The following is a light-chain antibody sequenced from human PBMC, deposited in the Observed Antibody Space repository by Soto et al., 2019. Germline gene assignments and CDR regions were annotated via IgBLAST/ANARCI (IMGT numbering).Light chain of an antibody. Sequence: EIVLKLSPVTLSLSPGERATLSCRASQSVSSSYLAWYQQKPGQAPRLLIYGASSRATGIPDRFSGSGSGTDFTLTISRLEPEDFAVYYCQQYGSSPPWTFGQGTKVDIK. V-gene: IGKV3-20*01. J-gene: IGKJ1*01. CDR1: QSVSSSY. CDR2: GAS. CDR3: QQYGSSPPWT.